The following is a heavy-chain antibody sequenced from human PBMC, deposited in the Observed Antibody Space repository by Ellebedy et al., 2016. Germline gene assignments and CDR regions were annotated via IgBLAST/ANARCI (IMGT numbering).Heavy chain of an antibody. Sequence: GESLKISCAASGFTFSSYSMNWVRQAPGKGLEWVSYISSSSSTIYYADSVKGRFTISRDNAKNSLYLQMNSLRDEDTAVYYCAREAVDIVVVVAATYDAFDIWGQGTMVTVSS. D-gene: IGHD2-15*01. J-gene: IGHJ3*02. CDR1: GFTFSSYS. CDR3: AREAVDIVVVVAATYDAFDI. CDR2: ISSSSSTI. V-gene: IGHV3-48*02.